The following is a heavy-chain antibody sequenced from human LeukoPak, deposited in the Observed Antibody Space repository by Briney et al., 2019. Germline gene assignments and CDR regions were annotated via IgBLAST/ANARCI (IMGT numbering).Heavy chain of an antibody. D-gene: IGHD3-3*01. CDR2: INSDGSTT. CDR3: ARLPSRYDFWSGYLDY. Sequence: GGSLRLSCAASGFTFNSYWMHWVRQDPGKGLVWVSRINSDGSTTSYADSVKGRFTISRDNAKNSLYLQMNNLRAEDTAVYYCARLPSRYDFWSGYLDYWGQGTLVTVSS. V-gene: IGHV3-74*01. CDR1: GFTFNSYW. J-gene: IGHJ4*02.